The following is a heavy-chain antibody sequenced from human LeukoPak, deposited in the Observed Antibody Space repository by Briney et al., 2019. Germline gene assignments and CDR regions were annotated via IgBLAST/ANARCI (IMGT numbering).Heavy chain of an antibody. CDR1: GFTFSSYG. J-gene: IGHJ4*02. CDR3: AKDNTIAAAGIVGY. CDR2: IRYDGSNK. Sequence: QLGGSLRLSCAASGFTFSSYGMHWVRQAPGKGLEWVAFIRYDGSNKYYADSVKGRFTISRDNSKNTLYLQMNSLRAEDTAVYYCAKDNTIAAAGIVGYWGQGTLVTVSS. D-gene: IGHD6-13*01. V-gene: IGHV3-30*02.